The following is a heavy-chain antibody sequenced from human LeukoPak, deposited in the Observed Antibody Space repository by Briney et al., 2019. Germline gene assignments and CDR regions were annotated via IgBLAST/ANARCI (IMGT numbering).Heavy chain of an antibody. CDR1: GFTFSSYA. CDR2: ISYDGSNK. Sequence: GGSLRLSCAASGFTFSSYAMHWVRQAPGKGLEWVAVISYDGSNKYYADSVKGRFTISRDNSKNTLYLQMNSLRAEDTAVYYCARDRGGDYYDSSGYGYWGQGTLVTVSS. CDR3: ARDRGGDYYDSSGYGY. J-gene: IGHJ4*02. D-gene: IGHD3-22*01. V-gene: IGHV3-30-3*01.